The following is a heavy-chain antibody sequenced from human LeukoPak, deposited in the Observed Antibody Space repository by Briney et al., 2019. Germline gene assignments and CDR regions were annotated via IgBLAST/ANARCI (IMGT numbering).Heavy chain of an antibody. CDR1: GFTFSPYS. J-gene: IGHJ6*03. V-gene: IGHV3-21*01. Sequence: KPGGSLRPSCAASGFTFSPYSMNWVRQAPGKGLEWVSSISSSSSYIYYADSVKGRFTISRDNVKNSLYLQMNSLRAEDTAVYYCARGIEYSSSSGYYNYYYMDVWGIGTTVTVSS. CDR2: ISSSSSYI. D-gene: IGHD6-6*01. CDR3: ARGIEYSSSSGYYNYYYMDV.